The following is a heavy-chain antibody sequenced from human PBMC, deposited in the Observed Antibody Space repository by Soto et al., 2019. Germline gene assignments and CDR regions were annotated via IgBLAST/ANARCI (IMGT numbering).Heavy chain of an antibody. CDR1: GGTFSSYA. J-gene: IGHJ3*02. V-gene: IGHV1-69*13. CDR2: IIPIFGTA. D-gene: IGHD3-22*01. Sequence: SVKVSCKASGGTFSSYAISWVRQAPGQGLEWMGGIIPIFGTANYAQKFQGRVTITADESTSTAYMELSSLRSEDTAVYYCARIFAGSYDSSGYVGDAFDIWGQGTMVTVSS. CDR3: ARIFAGSYDSSGYVGDAFDI.